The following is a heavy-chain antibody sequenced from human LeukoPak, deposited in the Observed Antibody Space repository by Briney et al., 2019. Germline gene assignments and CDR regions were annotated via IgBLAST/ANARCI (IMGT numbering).Heavy chain of an antibody. D-gene: IGHD6-19*01. CDR2: INRDGTGT. V-gene: IGHV3-74*01. Sequence: GGSLRLSCAPSGFIFSDYWFHWVRQTPGQGLVWVAAINRDGTGTSHADSVRGRFTVSRDNAKNTLYLQLNSLRADDTAVYYCARTRWAGQTFYYYYYGMDVWGQGTTVTVSS. CDR1: GFIFSDYW. J-gene: IGHJ6*02. CDR3: ARTRWAGQTFYYYYYGMDV.